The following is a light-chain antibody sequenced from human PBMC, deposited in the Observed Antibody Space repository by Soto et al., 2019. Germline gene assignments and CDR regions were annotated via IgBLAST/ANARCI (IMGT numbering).Light chain of an antibody. Sequence: DIPMTQSPSTLSASIGDRGVITCRASESISSWLAWYQQKPGKAPKLLIYDVSSLESGVPSRFSGSGSGTEFTLTISSLQPDDFATYYCQQYNSYPWTFGQGTKVDIK. CDR2: DVS. CDR1: ESISSW. V-gene: IGKV1-5*01. CDR3: QQYNSYPWT. J-gene: IGKJ1*01.